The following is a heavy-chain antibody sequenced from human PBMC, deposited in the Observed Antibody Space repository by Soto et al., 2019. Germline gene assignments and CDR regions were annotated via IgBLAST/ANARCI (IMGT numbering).Heavy chain of an antibody. J-gene: IGHJ4*02. V-gene: IGHV3-15*01. CDR3: TTLMWLDFIYYFDY. D-gene: IGHD6-19*01. Sequence: EVQLVESGGGLVKPGGSLRLSCAASGFTFSNAWMSWVRQAPGKGLEWVGRIKSKTDGGTTDYAAPVKGRFTISRDDSNNTLYLQMNSLKTEDTAVYYCTTLMWLDFIYYFDYWGQGTLVTVSS. CDR1: GFTFSNAW. CDR2: IKSKTDGGTT.